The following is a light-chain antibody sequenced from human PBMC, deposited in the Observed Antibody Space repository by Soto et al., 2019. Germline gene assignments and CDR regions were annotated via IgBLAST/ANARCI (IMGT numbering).Light chain of an antibody. Sequence: QSALTQPASVSGSPGQSITISCTGTSSDVGGYNYVSWYQHHPGKAPKLIIYEVSNRPSGVSNRFSGSKSGNTASLSISGLQAEDEADYYCSFYTSSEVFGGGTKLTV. CDR2: EVS. V-gene: IGLV2-14*01. CDR1: SSDVGGYNY. CDR3: SFYTSSEV. J-gene: IGLJ3*02.